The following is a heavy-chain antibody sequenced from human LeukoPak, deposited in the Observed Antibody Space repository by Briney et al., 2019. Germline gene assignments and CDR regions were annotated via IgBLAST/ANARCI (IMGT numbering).Heavy chain of an antibody. D-gene: IGHD2-8*01. CDR3: ARGRRHRTYGVCYSNYYYMDV. J-gene: IGHJ6*03. CDR2: MNPNSGST. CDR1: GYTFTNDD. Sequence: ASVKVSCKASGYTFTNDDIHWVRQAPGQGLEWMGWMNPNSGSTGYAQKFQGRVTMTRTTSISTAYMVLTSLRSDDTAVYYCARGRRHRTYGVCYSNYYYMDVWGKGTTVTVSS. V-gene: IGHV1-8*01.